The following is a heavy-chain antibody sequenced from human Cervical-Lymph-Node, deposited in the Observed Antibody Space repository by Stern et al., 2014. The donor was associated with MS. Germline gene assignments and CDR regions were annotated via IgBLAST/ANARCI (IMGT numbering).Heavy chain of an antibody. D-gene: IGHD3-3*01. CDR3: ARGGGITVFGAVMESCYYFGMDV. CDR2: INPNSGDT. Sequence: VQLVQSGADVRKPGASVKVSCKASGYSFTGYYVHWVRQAPGQGLEWVGRINPNSGDTNFAQKFQGRVTMTRDTSISTADMKVDKVRSDDAAVYYCARGGGITVFGAVMESCYYFGMDVWGQGTTVTVSS. CDR1: GYSFTGYY. J-gene: IGHJ6*02. V-gene: IGHV1-2*06.